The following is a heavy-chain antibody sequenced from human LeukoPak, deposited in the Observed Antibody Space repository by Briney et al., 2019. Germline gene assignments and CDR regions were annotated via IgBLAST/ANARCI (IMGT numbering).Heavy chain of an antibody. J-gene: IGHJ5*02. CDR3: ARTRVNYYGSGSYYKANWFDP. D-gene: IGHD3-10*01. V-gene: IGHV4-59*12. CDR1: GGSISSYY. Sequence: PSETLSLTCTVSGGSISSYYWSWIRQPPGKGLEWIGYIYYSGSTNYNPSLKSRVTISVDTSKNQFSLKLSSVTAADTAVYYCARTRVNYYGSGSYYKANWFDPWGQGTLVTVSS. CDR2: IYYSGST.